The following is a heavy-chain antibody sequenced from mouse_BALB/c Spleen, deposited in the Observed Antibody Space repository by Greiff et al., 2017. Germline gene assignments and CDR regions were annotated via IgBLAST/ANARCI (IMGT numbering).Heavy chain of an antibody. V-gene: IGHV5-17*03. Sequence: SSGSSTIYYADTVKGRFTISRDNPKNTLYLQMSSLKSEDTAMYYCTRDRDYDGRYYFDYWGQGTTLTVSS. J-gene: IGHJ2*01. D-gene: IGHD2-4*01. CDR2: SSGSSTI. CDR3: TRDRDYDGRYYFDY.